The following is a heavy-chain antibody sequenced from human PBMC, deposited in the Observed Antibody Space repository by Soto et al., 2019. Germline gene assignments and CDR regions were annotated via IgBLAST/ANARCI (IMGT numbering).Heavy chain of an antibody. CDR1: GGTFSSYA. Sequence: SVKVSCKASGGTFSSYAISWVRQAPGQGLERMGGIIPIFGTANYAQKFQGRVTITADESRSTAYMELSSLRSEDTAVYYCARPRGSPIAARPYYYYGMDVWGQGTTVTVSS. V-gene: IGHV1-69*13. CDR2: IIPIFGTA. J-gene: IGHJ6*02. CDR3: ARPRGSPIAARPYYYYGMDV. D-gene: IGHD6-6*01.